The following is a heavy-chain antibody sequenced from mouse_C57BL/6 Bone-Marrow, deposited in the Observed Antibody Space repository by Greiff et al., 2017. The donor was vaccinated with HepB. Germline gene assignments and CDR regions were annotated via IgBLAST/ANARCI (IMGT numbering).Heavy chain of an antibody. CDR2: ISSGGDYI. V-gene: IGHV5-9-1*02. J-gene: IGHJ1*03. D-gene: IGHD1-1*01. CDR1: GFTFSSYA. Sequence: EVQVVESGEGLVKPGGSLKLSCAASGFTFSSYAMSWVRQTPEKRLEWVAYISSGGDYIYYADTVKGRFTISRDNARNTLYLQMSSLKSEDTAMYYCTRDGVYYYGSSYWYFDVWGTGTTVTVSS. CDR3: TRDGVYYYGSSYWYFDV.